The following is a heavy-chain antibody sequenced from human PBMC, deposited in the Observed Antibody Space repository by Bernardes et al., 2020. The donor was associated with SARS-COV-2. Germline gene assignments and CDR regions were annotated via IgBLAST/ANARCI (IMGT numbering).Heavy chain of an antibody. CDR2: SYYTGST. CDR1: GGSISSYF. V-gene: IGHV4-59*01. Sequence: SETLSLTCTVSGGSISSYFWSWIRQPPGKGLEWIGYSYYTGSTNYNPSLKSRLTISLDTSKSQFSLNLSSVIAADTAVYYCAGTRRGYWYFDVWGRGTLVTVSS. CDR3: AGTRRGYWYFDV. J-gene: IGHJ2*01.